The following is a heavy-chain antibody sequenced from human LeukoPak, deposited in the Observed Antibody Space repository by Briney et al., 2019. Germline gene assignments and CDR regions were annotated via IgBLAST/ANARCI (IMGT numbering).Heavy chain of an antibody. CDR2: IYPGDSDT. J-gene: IGHJ3*02. CDR3: ARYCSGGSCYFRAFDI. V-gene: IGHV5-51*01. CDR1: GYSFTSYW. Sequence: GESLKISCKGSGYSFTSYWIGWVRQMPGKGLEWMGIIYPGDSDTRYSPSFQGQVTISADKSISTAYLQWSSLKASDTAMYYCARYCSGGSCYFRAFDIWGQGTMVTVSS. D-gene: IGHD2-15*01.